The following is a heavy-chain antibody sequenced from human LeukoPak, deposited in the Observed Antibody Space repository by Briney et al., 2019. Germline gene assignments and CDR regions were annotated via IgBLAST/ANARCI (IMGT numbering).Heavy chain of an antibody. D-gene: IGHD2/OR15-2a*01. Sequence: SETLSLTCTVSGGSIRSYYWSWIRQPPGKGLEWIAYISDIGRINYNPSLKSRVTISLDTSKNQFSLKLSSVTAADTAVYYCAGHHPRNTVDFWGQGTLVTVSS. CDR3: AGHHPRNTVDF. J-gene: IGHJ4*02. CDR2: ISDIGRI. V-gene: IGHV4-59*08. CDR1: GGSIRSYY.